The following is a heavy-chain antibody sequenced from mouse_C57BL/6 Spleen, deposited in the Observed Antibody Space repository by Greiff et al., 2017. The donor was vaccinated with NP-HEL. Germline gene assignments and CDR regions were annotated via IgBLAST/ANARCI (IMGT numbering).Heavy chain of an antibody. CDR3: NPITTVEGFDY. CDR2: IDPENGGT. D-gene: IGHD1-1*01. J-gene: IGHJ2*01. Sequence: EVQLQQSGAELVRPGASVKLSCTASGFNFKDYYMHWVKQRPEQGLEWIGCIDPENGGTDYASKFQGKATITVDTSSNTAYLQLSSLTSEDNAGAYCNPITTVEGFDYWGQGTTLTVSS. V-gene: IGHV14-4*01. CDR1: GFNFKDYY.